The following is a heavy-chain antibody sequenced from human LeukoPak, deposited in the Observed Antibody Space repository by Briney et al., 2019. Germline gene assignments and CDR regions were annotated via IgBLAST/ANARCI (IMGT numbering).Heavy chain of an antibody. D-gene: IGHD3-9*01. V-gene: IGHV3-23*01. J-gene: IGHJ2*01. CDR3: AKMIVLRYFDWLGYFDL. CDR2: ISGSGGST. CDR1: GFTFSSYA. Sequence: GGSLRLSCAASGFTFSSYAMSWVRQAPGKGLEWVSAISGSGGSTYYADSVKGRFTISRDNSKNTLYLQMNSLRAEDTAVYYCAKMIVLRYFDWLGYFDLWGRGTLVTVSS.